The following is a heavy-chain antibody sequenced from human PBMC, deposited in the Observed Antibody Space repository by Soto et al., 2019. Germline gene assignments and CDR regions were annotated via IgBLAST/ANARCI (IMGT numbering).Heavy chain of an antibody. J-gene: IGHJ4*02. CDR1: GFTFSTYA. D-gene: IGHD1-1*01. V-gene: IGHV3-23*01. Sequence: EVQLLESGGGLVQPGGSLRLSCAASGFTFSTYAMSWVRQAPGRGLEWVSLISHSGGGTYYADSVKGRFTISRDNTKNTLYLQMNGLRVEDTAVYYCAKHQNAGTIDYWGQGILVTVSS. CDR2: ISHSGGGT. CDR3: AKHQNAGTIDY.